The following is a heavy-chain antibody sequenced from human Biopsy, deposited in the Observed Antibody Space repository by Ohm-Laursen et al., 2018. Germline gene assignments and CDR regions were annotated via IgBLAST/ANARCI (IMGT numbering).Heavy chain of an antibody. CDR1: GDSVTKYY. CDR2: IYYSGST. V-gene: IGHV4-59*02. Sequence: SETLSLTCSVSGDSVTKYYWSWIRQPPGKGLEWIGGIYYSGSTNYNPSLKSRVTISVDTSKNQFSLRLNSVTAADTAVYYCARATNSTGWPYYYFYGMDVWGQGTTVTVSS. D-gene: IGHD2/OR15-2a*01. J-gene: IGHJ6*02. CDR3: ARATNSTGWPYYYFYGMDV.